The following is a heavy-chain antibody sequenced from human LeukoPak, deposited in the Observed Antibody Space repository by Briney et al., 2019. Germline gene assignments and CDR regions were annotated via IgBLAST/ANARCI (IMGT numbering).Heavy chain of an antibody. V-gene: IGHV3-20*04. CDR1: GFTFSSYA. CDR3: ARGRPPADY. CDR2: INWNGGST. Sequence: PGGSLRLSCAASGFTFSSYAMNWVRQAPGKGLEWVSGINWNGGSTGYADSVKGRFTISRDNAKNSLYLQMNSLRAEDTALYYCARGRPPADYWGQGTLVTVSS. J-gene: IGHJ4*02.